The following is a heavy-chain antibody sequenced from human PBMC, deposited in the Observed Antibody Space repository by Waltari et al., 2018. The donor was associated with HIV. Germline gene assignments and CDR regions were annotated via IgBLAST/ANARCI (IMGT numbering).Heavy chain of an antibody. CDR1: GFSLSTTGVG. CDR2: IYWDDDV. CDR3: ARTWAGSETQRSFDY. J-gene: IGHJ4*02. D-gene: IGHD6-25*01. V-gene: IGHV2-5*02. Sequence: QITLKESGPTLAKPTQTLTLTCTFSGFSLSTTGVGVGWIRQPPGKALEWLALIYWDDDVRYSPFLKSRITVTKDTSENQVVLTMTNMAPVDTATYYCARTWAGSETQRSFDYWGQGTLVTVSS.